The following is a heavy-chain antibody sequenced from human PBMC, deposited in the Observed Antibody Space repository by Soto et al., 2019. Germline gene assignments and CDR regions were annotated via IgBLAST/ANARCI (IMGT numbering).Heavy chain of an antibody. CDR1: GYTFTSYA. D-gene: IGHD2-21*01. CDR3: ARSEFPPEGNGLDF. Sequence: ASVKVSCNASGYTFTSYAMHWVRQAPGHRLEWMGWINTGNGDTKFSQKFRGRVTLTRDTSADTANMELSSLTSEDTAVYYCARSEFPPEGNGLDFWGHRTVVTVSS. J-gene: IGHJ4*01. CDR2: INTGNGDT. V-gene: IGHV1-3*04.